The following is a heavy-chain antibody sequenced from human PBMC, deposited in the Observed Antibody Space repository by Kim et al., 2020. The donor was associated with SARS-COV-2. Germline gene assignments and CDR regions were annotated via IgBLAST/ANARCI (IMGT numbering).Heavy chain of an antibody. CDR1: GGSFSGYY. D-gene: IGHD5-12*01. CDR3: SRRWNSGSGYQY. Sequence: SETLSLTCAVSGGSFSGYYWSWIRQPPGKGLEWIGEINHSGSTNYNPSLKSRVTISVDTSKNQISLKLSPVPAADTAVYYCSRRWNSGSGYQYWGQGTL. J-gene: IGHJ4*02. CDR2: INHSGST. V-gene: IGHV4-34*01.